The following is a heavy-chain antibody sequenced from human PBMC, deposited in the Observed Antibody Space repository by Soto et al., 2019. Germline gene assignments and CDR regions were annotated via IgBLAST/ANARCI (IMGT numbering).Heavy chain of an antibody. J-gene: IGHJ6*04. Sequence: QVQLVESGGGVVQPGRSLRLSCAASGFTFSDFAMHWVRQTPGKGLEWVAIISYDGSSKYYADSVKGRLTITRDNSKYTLYLQMNSPSSEDTAVYYCAKRRGASLTGGSYGMDVWGKGTTVTVSS. CDR3: AKRRGASLTGGSYGMDV. D-gene: IGHD7-27*01. CDR2: ISYDGSSK. CDR1: GFTFSDFA. V-gene: IGHV3-30-3*02.